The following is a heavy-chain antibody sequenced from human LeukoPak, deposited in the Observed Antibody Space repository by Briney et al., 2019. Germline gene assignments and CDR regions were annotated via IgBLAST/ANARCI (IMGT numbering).Heavy chain of an antibody. CDR2: IYYSGST. J-gene: IGHJ4*02. CDR3: ARQSQWLGLDY. V-gene: IGHV4-39*01. Sequence: KPSETLSLTCIVSGGSIRSSSYYWGWIRQPPGKGLEWIGNIYYSGSTYYNPSLKSRVTISVDTSKNQFSLKLSSVTAADTAVYYCARQSQWLGLDYWGQGTLVTVSS. D-gene: IGHD6-19*01. CDR1: GGSIRSSSYY.